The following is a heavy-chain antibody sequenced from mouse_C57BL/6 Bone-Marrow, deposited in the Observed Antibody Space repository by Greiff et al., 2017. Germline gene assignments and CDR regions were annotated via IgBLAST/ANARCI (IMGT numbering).Heavy chain of an antibody. CDR2: IDPSDSYT. V-gene: IGHV1-69*01. CDR1: GYTFTSYW. J-gene: IGHJ4*01. CDR3: AKEREDNSDFYYAMDY. D-gene: IGHD3-2*02. Sequence: QVQLQQPGAELVMPGASVKLSCKASGYTFTSYWMHWVKQRPGQGLEWIGEIDPSDSYTNYNQKFKGKSTLTVDKSSSTAYMQLSSLTSEESAVYSGAKEREDNSDFYYAMDYWGQGTSVTVSS.